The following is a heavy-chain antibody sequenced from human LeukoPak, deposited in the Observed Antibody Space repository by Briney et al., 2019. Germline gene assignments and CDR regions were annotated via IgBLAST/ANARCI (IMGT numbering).Heavy chain of an antibody. CDR2: ISSDGTIT. CDR3: ARDRGGSGPTTTDY. D-gene: IGHD6-19*01. J-gene: IGHJ4*02. CDR1: GFTFSDSW. Sequence: PGGSLRLSCAASGFTFSDSWMHWVRQLPGKGLVWVSRISSDGTITIYADSVKGRFTISRDNAKNTLYLQMSSLRAEDTAVYYCARDRGGSGPTTTDYWGQGTLVTVSS. V-gene: IGHV3-74*01.